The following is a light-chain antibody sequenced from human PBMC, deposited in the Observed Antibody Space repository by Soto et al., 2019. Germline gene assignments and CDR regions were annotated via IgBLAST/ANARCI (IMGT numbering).Light chain of an antibody. CDR3: QQSYRTPPIT. Sequence: DIQMTQSPSSLSASVGDRVTITCRAIQSISSYLNWYQQKPGKAPKLLIYAASSLQSGVPSRFSGSGSGTDFTLTISSLQPEDCATYYCQQSYRTPPITFGQGTRLEIK. V-gene: IGKV1-39*01. CDR2: AAS. J-gene: IGKJ5*01. CDR1: QSISSY.